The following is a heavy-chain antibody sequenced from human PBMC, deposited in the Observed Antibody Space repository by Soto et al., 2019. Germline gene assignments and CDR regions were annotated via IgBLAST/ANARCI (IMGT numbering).Heavy chain of an antibody. CDR2: IYYSGST. J-gene: IGHJ6*02. Sequence: SETLSLTCSFSGFSIISGFDYWSWIRQHPGKGLEWIGYIYYSGSTYYKPSLKSRVTISVDTSKNQFSLKLSSVTAADTAVYYCARASLDVLRFLEWSPGGMDVWGQGTTVNLSS. D-gene: IGHD3-3*01. CDR1: GFSIISGFDY. V-gene: IGHV4-31*03. CDR3: ARASLDVLRFLEWSPGGMDV.